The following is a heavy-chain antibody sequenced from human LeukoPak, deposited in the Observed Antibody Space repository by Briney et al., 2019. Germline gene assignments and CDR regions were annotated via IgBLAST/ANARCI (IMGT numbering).Heavy chain of an antibody. Sequence: PSETLSLTCTVSGGSISSSSYYWGWIRQPPGKGLEWIGSIYYSGSTYYNPSLKSRVTISVDTSKNQFPLKLSSVTAADTAVYYCARGPRWVGYCSSTSCYRDYYYYGMDVWGQGTTVTVSS. CDR3: ARGPRWVGYCSSTSCYRDYYYYGMDV. CDR2: IYYSGST. CDR1: GGSISSSSYY. D-gene: IGHD2-2*02. V-gene: IGHV4-39*01. J-gene: IGHJ6*02.